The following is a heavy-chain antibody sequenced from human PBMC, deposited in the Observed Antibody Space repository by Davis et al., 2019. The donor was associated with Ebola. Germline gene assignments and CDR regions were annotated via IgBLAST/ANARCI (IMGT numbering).Heavy chain of an antibody. CDR2: ISAYNGNT. J-gene: IGHJ4*02. CDR1: GYTFTSYG. CDR3: ARARFLEWSPAGY. D-gene: IGHD3-3*01. Sequence: ASVKVSCKASGYTFTSYGISWVRQAPGQGLEWMGWISAYNGNTNYAQKLQGRVTITRDTSASTAYMELSSLRSEDTAVYYCARARFLEWSPAGYWGQGTLVTVSS. V-gene: IGHV1-18*04.